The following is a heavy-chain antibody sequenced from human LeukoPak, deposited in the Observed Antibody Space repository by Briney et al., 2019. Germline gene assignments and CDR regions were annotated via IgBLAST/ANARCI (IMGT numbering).Heavy chain of an antibody. J-gene: IGHJ4*02. CDR1: GYTFTTYA. Sequence: ASVKVSFKGSGYTFTTYAISWVRQGPGQGLEWMGWISAYYGSTTYAQKFQGRVTMTTDTSTSTAYMELRRLRSDDTAVYYCARDPNAMVTSLFDYWGQGTLVTVSS. D-gene: IGHD5-18*01. CDR3: ARDPNAMVTSLFDY. V-gene: IGHV1-18*01. CDR2: ISAYYGST.